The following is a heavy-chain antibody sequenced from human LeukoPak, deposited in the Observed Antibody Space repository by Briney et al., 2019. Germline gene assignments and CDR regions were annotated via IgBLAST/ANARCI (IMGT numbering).Heavy chain of an antibody. CDR2: TVLGSGAT. Sequence: GASVKVSCKASGLTFSTSAMQWVRQTRGQGLEWIGWTVLGSGATNYAQSLKERVTITRDMSTSTAYMELSSLRSEDTAVYYCARDRFGELDYWGQGTLVTVSS. V-gene: IGHV1-58*02. J-gene: IGHJ4*02. CDR3: ARDRFGELDY. D-gene: IGHD3-10*01. CDR1: GLTFSTSA.